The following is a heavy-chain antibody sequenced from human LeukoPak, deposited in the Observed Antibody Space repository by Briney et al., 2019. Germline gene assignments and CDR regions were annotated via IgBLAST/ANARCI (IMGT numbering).Heavy chain of an antibody. CDR2: IYYSGST. CDR3: AGATGDPIRFDP. V-gene: IGHV4-59*01. CDR1: GGSISSYY. J-gene: IGHJ5*02. D-gene: IGHD7-27*01. Sequence: SETLSLTCTVSGGSISSYYWSWIRQPPGKGLEWIGYIYYSGSTNYNPSLKSRVTISVDTSKNQFSLKLSSVTAADTAVYYCAGATGDPIRFDPWGQGTLVTVPS.